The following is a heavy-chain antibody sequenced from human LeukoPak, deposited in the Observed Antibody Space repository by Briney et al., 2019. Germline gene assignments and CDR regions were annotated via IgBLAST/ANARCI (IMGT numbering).Heavy chain of an antibody. J-gene: IGHJ4*02. CDR2: IYYSGST. D-gene: IGHD2-2*01. V-gene: IGHV4-61*01. CDR3: ATRSTRTLTFDY. Sequence: PSETLSLTCTVSGGSVSSGSYYWSWIRQPPGKGLEWIGYIYYSGSTNYNPSLKSRVTISVDTSKNQFSLKLSSVTAADTAVYYCATRSTRTLTFDYWGQGTLVTVSS. CDR1: GGSVSSGSYY.